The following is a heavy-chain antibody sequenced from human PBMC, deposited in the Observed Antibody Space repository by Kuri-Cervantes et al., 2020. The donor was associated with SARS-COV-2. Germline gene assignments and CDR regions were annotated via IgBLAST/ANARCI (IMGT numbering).Heavy chain of an antibody. J-gene: IGHJ5*02. CDR1: GGSISSYY. D-gene: IGHD6-19*01. Sequence: SETLSLTCTVSGGSISSYYWSWIRQPPGKGLERIGYIYYSGSTNYNPSLKSRVTISVDTSKNQFSLKLSSVTAADTAVYYCAREVSEWLNWFDPWGQGTLVTVSS. CDR3: AREVSEWLNWFDP. V-gene: IGHV4-59*01. CDR2: IYYSGST.